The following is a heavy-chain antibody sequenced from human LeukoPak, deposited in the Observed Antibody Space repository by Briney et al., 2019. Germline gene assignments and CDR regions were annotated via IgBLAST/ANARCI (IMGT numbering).Heavy chain of an antibody. D-gene: IGHD7-27*01. V-gene: IGHV3-21*01. J-gene: IGHJ4*02. Sequence: GGSLRLSCAASGFTFSSYSMNWVRQAPGRGLEWVSSISSSSSYIYYADSVKGRFTISRDNAKNSLYLQMNSLRAEDTAVYYCATILKLTGGQRPFDYWGQGTLVTVSS. CDR2: ISSSSSYI. CDR1: GFTFSSYS. CDR3: ATILKLTGGQRPFDY.